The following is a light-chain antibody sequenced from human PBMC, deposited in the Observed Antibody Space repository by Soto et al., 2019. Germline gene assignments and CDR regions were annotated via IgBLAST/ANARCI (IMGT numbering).Light chain of an antibody. V-gene: IGLV2-11*01. CDR1: SSDVGDYNY. CDR2: DVN. Sequence: QSALTQPRSVSGSPGQSVTISCTGTSSDVGDYNYVSWYQQHPGKAPKLMIYDVNKRPSGVPDRFSGSKSGNTASLTVSGLQAEEEADYYCCSYAGSYTVVFGGGTKLTVL. J-gene: IGLJ2*01. CDR3: CSYAGSYTVV.